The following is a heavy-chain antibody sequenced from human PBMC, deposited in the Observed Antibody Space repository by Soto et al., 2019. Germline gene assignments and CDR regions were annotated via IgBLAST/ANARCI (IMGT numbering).Heavy chain of an antibody. J-gene: IGHJ4*02. Sequence: PSETLSLTCTVSGGSISSSSYYWGWIRQPPGKGLEWIGSIYYSGSTYYNPSLKSRVTISVDTSKNQFSLKLSSVTAADTAVYYCARGWLLKVYYFDYWGQGTLVTVSS. CDR1: GGSISSSSYY. CDR2: IYYSGST. V-gene: IGHV4-39*01. CDR3: ARGWLLKVYYFDY. D-gene: IGHD3-22*01.